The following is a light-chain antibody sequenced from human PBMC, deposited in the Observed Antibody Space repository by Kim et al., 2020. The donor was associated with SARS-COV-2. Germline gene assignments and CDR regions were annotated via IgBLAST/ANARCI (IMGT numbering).Light chain of an antibody. CDR2: DAS. V-gene: IGKV3-11*01. CDR1: QSVASH. CDR3: QQRSNWPLT. J-gene: IGKJ1*01. Sequence: LSPGERATLSCRASQSVASHLAWYQQKPGQAPRLLIYDASNRATGIPARFSGSGSGTDFTLTISSLEPEDFAVYYCQQRSNWPLTFGQGTKVDIK.